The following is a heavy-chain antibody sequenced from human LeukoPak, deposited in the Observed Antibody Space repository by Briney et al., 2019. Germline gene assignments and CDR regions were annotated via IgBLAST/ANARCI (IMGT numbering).Heavy chain of an antibody. J-gene: IGHJ6*03. V-gene: IGHV3-21*06. CDR1: GFTFSSYA. CDR3: ARDPYSGNYGNYYYYYMDV. CDR2: ITSSSSYI. D-gene: IGHD1-26*01. Sequence: GGSLRLSCAASGFTFSSYAMSWVRQAPGKGLEWISSITSSSSYIYYADSVKGRFTISRDNAKNSLFLQMNNLSPDDTAVYFCARDPYSGNYGNYYYYYMDVWGKGTTVTISS.